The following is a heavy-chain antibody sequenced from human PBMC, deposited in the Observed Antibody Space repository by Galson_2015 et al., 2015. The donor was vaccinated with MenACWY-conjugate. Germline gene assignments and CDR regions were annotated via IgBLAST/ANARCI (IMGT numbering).Heavy chain of an antibody. V-gene: IGHV3-30*01. CDR3: VRAEGWLRGALGT. J-gene: IGHJ3*02. CDR2: VSYDGSTK. D-gene: IGHD5-24*01. Sequence: SLRLSCAASGFSFRSYTLYWVRQDPGKGLEWVAVVSYDGSTKYYADSVKGRFTISRDNSNNTVSLQMNSLRPEDTAVYYCVRAEGWLRGALGTWGQGTMVTVSS. CDR1: GFSFRSYT.